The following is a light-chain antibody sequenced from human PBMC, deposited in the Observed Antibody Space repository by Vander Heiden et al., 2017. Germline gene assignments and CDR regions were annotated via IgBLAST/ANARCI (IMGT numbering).Light chain of an antibody. CDR1: SSNIGAGYD. CDR3: QSYDNSLSGVV. J-gene: IGLJ2*01. CDR2: GTG. V-gene: IGLV1-40*01. Sequence: QSVLTQPPSVSGAPGQRVTISCSGSSSNIGAGYDVYWYQQIPGTTPKLLISGTGNRPLGVPDRFSGSKSGTSASLTITELQAEDEADYYCQSYDNSLSGVVFGGGTKLTVL.